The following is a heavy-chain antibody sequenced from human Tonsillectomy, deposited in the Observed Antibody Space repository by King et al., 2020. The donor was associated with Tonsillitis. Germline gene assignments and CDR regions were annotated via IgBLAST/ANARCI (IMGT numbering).Heavy chain of an antibody. V-gene: IGHV3-30-3*01. J-gene: IGHJ4*02. CDR3: ARELGYCSSTSCLYYFDY. CDR2: ISYDGSNK. D-gene: IGHD2-2*01. CDR1: GFTFSSYA. Sequence: VQLVESGGGVVQPGRSLRLSCAASGFTFSSYAMHWVRQAPGKGLEWVAVISYDGSNKYYADSVKGRFTISRDNSKNTLYLQMNSLRAEDTAVYYCARELGYCSSTSCLYYFDYWGQGTLVTVSS.